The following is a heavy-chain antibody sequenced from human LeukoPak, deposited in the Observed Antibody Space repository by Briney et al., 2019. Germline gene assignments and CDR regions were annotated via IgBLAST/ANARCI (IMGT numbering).Heavy chain of an antibody. D-gene: IGHD3-10*01. J-gene: IGHJ4*02. Sequence: SETLSITCTVSGGSISGYYWNWIRQPAGKGLEWIGRIYISGSTNYNPSLKSRVTMSIDTSKNQFSLKLSSVTAADTAVYYCARAGDGSGSYDNADYDYWGQGTLVTVSS. CDR3: ARAGDGSGSYDNADYDY. CDR2: IYISGST. V-gene: IGHV4-4*07. CDR1: GGSISGYY.